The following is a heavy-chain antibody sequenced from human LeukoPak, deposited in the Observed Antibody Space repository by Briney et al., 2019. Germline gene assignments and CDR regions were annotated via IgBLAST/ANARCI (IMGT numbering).Heavy chain of an antibody. D-gene: IGHD5-12*01. J-gene: IGHJ3*02. CDR2: IYYSGST. Sequence: SETLSLTCTVSGGSFSSSSYYWGWIRQPPGKGLEWIGSIYYSGSTYYNASLKSRVTISVDMSKNQFSLKLSPVTAADTAVYYCARRGATEDAFDIWGQGTMVTVSS. CDR3: ARRGATEDAFDI. CDR1: GGSFSSSSYY. V-gene: IGHV4-39*01.